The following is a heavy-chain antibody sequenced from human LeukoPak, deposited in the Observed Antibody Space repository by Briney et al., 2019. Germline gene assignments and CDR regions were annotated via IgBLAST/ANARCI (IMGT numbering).Heavy chain of an antibody. D-gene: IGHD3-10*01. CDR1: GFTFSNAW. CDR2: IKSKTDGGTT. J-gene: IGHJ4*02. Sequence: GGSLRLSCAASGFTFSNAWMSWVRQAPGKGLEWVGRIKSKTDGGTTDYAAPVKGRFTISRDDSKNTLYLQMNSLKTEDTAVYYCARGWGSGSYGPVGYWGQGTLVTVSS. CDR3: ARGWGSGSYGPVGY. V-gene: IGHV3-15*01.